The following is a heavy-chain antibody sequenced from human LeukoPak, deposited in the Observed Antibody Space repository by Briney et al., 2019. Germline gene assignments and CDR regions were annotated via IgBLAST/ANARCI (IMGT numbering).Heavy chain of an antibody. CDR2: ISGSGGTT. Sequence: GGSLRLSCAASGFSFSAYATSWVRQAPGKGLEWVSSISGSGGTTYYADSVKGRFTISRDNSRNTLYLQMNSLRAEDTAVYYCAKETVAAYYWGQGTLVTVSS. CDR1: GFSFSAYA. J-gene: IGHJ4*02. V-gene: IGHV3-23*01. CDR3: AKETVAAYY. D-gene: IGHD6-19*01.